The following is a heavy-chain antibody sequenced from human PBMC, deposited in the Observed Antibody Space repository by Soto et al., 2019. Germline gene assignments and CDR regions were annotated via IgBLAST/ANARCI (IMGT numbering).Heavy chain of an antibody. D-gene: IGHD4-17*01. V-gene: IGHV5-10-1*01. J-gene: IGHJ6*02. CDR1: GYSFTSYW. Sequence: ESLKISCKGSGYSFTSYWINWVRQMPGKGLEWMGRIDPSDFYTNYSPSFQGHVTISADKSISTAYLQWSSLKASDTAMYYCARGSSGDYDFYYYGLDVWGQGTTVTVSS. CDR2: IDPSDFYT. CDR3: ARGSSGDYDFYYYGLDV.